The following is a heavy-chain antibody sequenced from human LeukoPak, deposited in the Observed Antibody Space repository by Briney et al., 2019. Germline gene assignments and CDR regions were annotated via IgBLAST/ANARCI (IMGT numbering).Heavy chain of an antibody. D-gene: IGHD6-19*01. Sequence: PGGSLRLSCAASGFTVSSNYMSWVRQAPGKGLEWVSVIYSGGSTYYADSVKGRFTISRDNSKNTLYLQMNSLRAEDTAVYYCAKEIENSSGWYADYWGQGTLVTVSS. CDR1: GFTVSSNY. V-gene: IGHV3-66*01. J-gene: IGHJ4*02. CDR2: IYSGGST. CDR3: AKEIENSSGWYADY.